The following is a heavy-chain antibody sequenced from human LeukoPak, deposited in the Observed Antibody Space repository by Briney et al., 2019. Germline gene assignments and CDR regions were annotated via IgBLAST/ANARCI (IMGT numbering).Heavy chain of an antibody. V-gene: IGHV1-69*13. CDR2: IIPIVGPA. Sequence: SGNPSSKLDGGTPSSFSISWVRQAPEQGLEWKEGIIPIVGPATYAQTFQGRVTLTADESTSTACMELGRLRSEDTAINYRARGRGISAAGGLSGYYFDYWGRGALVTVSS. CDR1: GGTPSSFS. D-gene: IGHD6-13*01. J-gene: IGHJ4*02. CDR3: ARGRGISAAGGLSGYYFDY.